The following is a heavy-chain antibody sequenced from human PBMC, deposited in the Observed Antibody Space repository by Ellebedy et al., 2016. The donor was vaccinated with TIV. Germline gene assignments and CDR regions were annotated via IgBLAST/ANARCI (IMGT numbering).Heavy chain of an antibody. CDR2: IYYSGST. CDR1: GGSISSYY. D-gene: IGHD3-9*01. CDR3: ARIVILRYFDSLGWFDP. J-gene: IGHJ5*02. Sequence: SETLSLTXTVSGGSISSYYWSWIRQPPGKGLEWIGYIYYSGSTNYNPSLKSRVTISVDTSKNQFSLKLSSVTAADTAVYYCARIVILRYFDSLGWFDPWGQGTLVTVSS. V-gene: IGHV4-59*01.